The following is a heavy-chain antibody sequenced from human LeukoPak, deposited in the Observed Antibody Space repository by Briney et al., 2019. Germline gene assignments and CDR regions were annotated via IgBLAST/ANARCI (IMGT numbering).Heavy chain of an antibody. CDR1: GYTFTTYG. Sequence: GPSVKLSCTASGYTFTTYGISWVRQAPGQGREWMGWVSGNNGNTNYAQKLHGRVTMTTDTSTNTAYMGLRSLRSDDRAVYYCERDFYHSGTNWYDVFDVWGQGTMVTVSS. D-gene: IGHD1-1*01. J-gene: IGHJ3*01. CDR2: VSGNNGNT. V-gene: IGHV1-18*01. CDR3: ERDFYHSGTNWYDVFDV.